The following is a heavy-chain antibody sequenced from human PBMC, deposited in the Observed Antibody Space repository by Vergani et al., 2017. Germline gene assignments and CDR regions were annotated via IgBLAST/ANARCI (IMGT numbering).Heavy chain of an antibody. CDR3: ARHARYSDVTGNYVYYGMDV. CDR1: GYNFDIYW. D-gene: IGHD3-16*01. J-gene: IGHJ6*02. CDR2: VYPADSDT. Sequence: EMQLVQSGAEVRKPGESVKISCRTSGYNFDIYWIGWVRQMPGKGLEWMGIVYPADSDTRYSPSFKGQVTVSADTSTSTAFLGWSGLKVTDTAIYYCARHARYSDVTGNYVYYGMDVWGQGTSVIVSS. V-gene: IGHV5-51*01.